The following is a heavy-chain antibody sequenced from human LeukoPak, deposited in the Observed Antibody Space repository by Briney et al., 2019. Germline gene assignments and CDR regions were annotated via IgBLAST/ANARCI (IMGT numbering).Heavy chain of an antibody. Sequence: GGSLRLSCAVSGITLSNYGMSWVRQAPGKGLEWVAGLSGSGGGTNYADSVQGRFTISRDNPKNTLYLQMNSLRAEDTALYYCAKEHGVAAHFEDWGQGTLVIVSS. CDR3: AKEHGVAAHFED. V-gene: IGHV3-23*01. D-gene: IGHD6-19*01. CDR1: GITLSNYG. J-gene: IGHJ4*02. CDR2: LSGSGGGT.